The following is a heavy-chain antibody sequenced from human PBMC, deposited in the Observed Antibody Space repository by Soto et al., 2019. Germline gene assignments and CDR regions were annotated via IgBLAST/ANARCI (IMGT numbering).Heavy chain of an antibody. V-gene: IGHV4-4*07. CDR1: GASLDGYY. D-gene: IGHD3-3*01. J-gene: IGHJ5*02. CDR2: IYATGST. CDR3: VRDGEKNLRDWYDP. Sequence: SETLSLTCNVSGASLDGYYWSWIRQPPGKGLEWIGRIYATGSTDYNPSLKSRLTMSVDMSKKQFSLTLRSVTAADTAMYYCVRDGEKNLRDWYDPWGQGILVTVTS.